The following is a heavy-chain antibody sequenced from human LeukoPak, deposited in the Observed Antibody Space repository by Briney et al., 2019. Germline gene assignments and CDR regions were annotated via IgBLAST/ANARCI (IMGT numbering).Heavy chain of an antibody. V-gene: IGHV4-59*01. CDR3: ARDHCSGGSCFSACFDP. D-gene: IGHD2-15*01. CDR2: IYYSGST. CDR1: GGSISSYY. Sequence: SETLSLTCTVSGGSISSYYWSWIRQPPGKGLEWIGDIYYSGSTTYNPSLKSRVTISVDTSKNQFSLKLSSVTAADTAVYYCARDHCSGGSCFSACFDPWGQGTLVTVSS. J-gene: IGHJ5*02.